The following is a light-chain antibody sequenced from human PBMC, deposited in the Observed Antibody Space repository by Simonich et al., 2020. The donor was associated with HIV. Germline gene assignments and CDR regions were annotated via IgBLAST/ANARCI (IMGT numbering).Light chain of an antibody. CDR1: QSVSTY. CDR3: QQRSGWPPIT. V-gene: IGKV3-11*01. J-gene: IGKJ5*01. CDR2: DAS. Sequence: EIVLTQSPATLSLSPGERATLSCRASQSVSTYLAWYQQKPGQAPRLLIYDASNRATSTPARFSGSGSGTDFTLTISSLEPEDFAVYYCQQRSGWPPITFGQGTRLEIK.